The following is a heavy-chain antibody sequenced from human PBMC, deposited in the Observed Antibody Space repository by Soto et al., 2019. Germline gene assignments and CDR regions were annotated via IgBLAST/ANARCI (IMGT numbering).Heavy chain of an antibody. CDR1: GGSISSYY. CDR2: IYYSGST. J-gene: IGHJ6*03. Sequence: SETLSLTCTVSGGSISSYYWRWLRQPPGKGLEWIGYIYYSGSTNYNPSLKSRVTISVDTSKNQFSLKLSSVTAADTAVYYCARRFGVGYYYYYMDVWGKGTTVTVSS. CDR3: ARRFGVGYYYYYMDV. V-gene: IGHV4-59*01. D-gene: IGHD3-3*01.